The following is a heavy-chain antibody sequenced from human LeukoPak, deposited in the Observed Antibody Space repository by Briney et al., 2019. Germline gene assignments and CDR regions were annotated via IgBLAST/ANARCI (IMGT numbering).Heavy chain of an antibody. J-gene: IGHJ4*02. Sequence: GASVKDSCKTSGYTFNRYAMIWVRQAPGQGLEWMGWINTNTGSPAYAQGFTGRFVFSLDTSVNTAYLQISSLKAEDTAIYYCARVQGYCSTTSCYPHYWGQGTLVTVSS. CDR1: GYTFNRYA. D-gene: IGHD2-2*01. V-gene: IGHV7-4-1*02. CDR2: INTNTGSP. CDR3: ARVQGYCSTTSCYPHY.